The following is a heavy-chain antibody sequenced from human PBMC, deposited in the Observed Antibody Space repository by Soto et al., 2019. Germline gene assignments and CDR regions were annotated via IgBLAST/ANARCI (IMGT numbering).Heavy chain of an antibody. V-gene: IGHV1-2*02. J-gene: IGHJ4*02. Sequence: ASVKVSGKASGHAFTANYTQCVLQAPGQGFEWLGWTNPKSGGTNYPQKFQVRVTMTRDTSLSTVYMTLTRLTSDDPAVYYCARGLAKGGGSAGFDYWGWLSLCAVSS. CDR3: ARGLAKGGGSAGFDY. D-gene: IGHD1-26*01. CDR2: TNPKSGGT. CDR1: GHAFTANY.